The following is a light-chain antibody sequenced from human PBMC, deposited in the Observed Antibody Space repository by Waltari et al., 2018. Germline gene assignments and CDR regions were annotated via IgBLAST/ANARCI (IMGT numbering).Light chain of an antibody. CDR1: QSVLYRSNNKNY. J-gene: IGKJ2*03. CDR3: QQYYGPPYS. CDR2: WAS. V-gene: IGKV4-1*01. Sequence: DIAMTQSPDSLTVSLGERATINCKSSQSVLYRSNNKNYLAWYQQKPGQSPKLLIYWASTRRSSGLHECCGSGSWTNVSLPISSLLAEDVAVYYCQQYYGPPYSFGPGTKLEIK.